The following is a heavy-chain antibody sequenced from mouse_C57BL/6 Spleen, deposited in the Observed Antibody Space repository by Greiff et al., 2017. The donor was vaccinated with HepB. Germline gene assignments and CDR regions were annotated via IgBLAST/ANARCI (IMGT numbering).Heavy chain of an antibody. CDR2: IYPGDGDT. Sequence: LVESGPELVKPGASVKISCKASGYAFSSSWMNWVKQRPGKGLEWIGRIYPGDGDTNYNGKFKGKATLTADKSSSTAYMQLSSLTSEDSAVYFCARPTKEGFDYWGQGTTLTVSS. CDR1: GYAFSSSW. V-gene: IGHV1-82*01. D-gene: IGHD1-1*01. J-gene: IGHJ2*01. CDR3: ARPTKEGFDY.